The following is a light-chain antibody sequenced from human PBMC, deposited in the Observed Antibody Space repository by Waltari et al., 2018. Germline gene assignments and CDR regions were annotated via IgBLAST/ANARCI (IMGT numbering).Light chain of an antibody. Sequence: EIVLTQSPGTLSLPPGERATLSCRASQSVSSSFLAWYQQKPGQAPRLLIYDASSGATGIPDRFSGSGSGTDFTLTISRLEPEDFAVYYCQQYGSSPWTFGQGTKVEIK. CDR2: DAS. CDR1: QSVSSSF. V-gene: IGKV3-20*01. J-gene: IGKJ1*01. CDR3: QQYGSSPWT.